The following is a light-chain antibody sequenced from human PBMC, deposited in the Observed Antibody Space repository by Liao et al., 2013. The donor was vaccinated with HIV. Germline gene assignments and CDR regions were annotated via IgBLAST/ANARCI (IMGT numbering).Light chain of an antibody. CDR3: QAWDSSLAQYV. Sequence: SYELTQPPSVSVAPGKTARITCGGNIIGTKSVHWYXQKPGQAPVLVIYNDRDRPSGIPERFSGSNSGNTATLTISGTQAMDEADYYCQAWDSSLAQYVFGTGTKVTVL. CDR1: IIGTKS. CDR2: NDR. J-gene: IGLJ1*01. V-gene: IGLV3-21*01.